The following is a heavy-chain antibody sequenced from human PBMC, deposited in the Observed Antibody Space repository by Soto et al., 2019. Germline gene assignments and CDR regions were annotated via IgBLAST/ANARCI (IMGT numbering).Heavy chain of an antibody. CDR3: ATEWNDFPH. CDR2: ILPVSGRT. D-gene: IGHD1-1*01. Sequence: QVQLVQSGAEVRKPGSSVRVSCKASAASFRNYLITWLRQAPGQGLECMGGILPVSGRTNYAQKFQGRVTITADSATSTVYMQLNSLRSEDTAVYFCATEWNDFPHWGRGTLVTVSA. V-gene: IGHV1-69*01. J-gene: IGHJ1*01. CDR1: AASFRNYL.